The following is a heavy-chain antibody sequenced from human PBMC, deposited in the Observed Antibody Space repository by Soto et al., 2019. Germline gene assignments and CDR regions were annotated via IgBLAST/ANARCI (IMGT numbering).Heavy chain of an antibody. CDR3: AKSDDGITMVRGVMLPALYFDY. CDR2: ISGSGGST. D-gene: IGHD3-10*01. CDR1: GFTFSSYA. J-gene: IGHJ4*02. V-gene: IGHV3-23*01. Sequence: PGGSLRLSCAASGFTFSSYAMCWVRQAPGKXLEWVSAISGSGGSTYYADSVKGRFTISRDNSKNTLYLQMNSLRAEDTAVYYCAKSDDGITMVRGVMLPALYFDYWGQGTLVTVSS.